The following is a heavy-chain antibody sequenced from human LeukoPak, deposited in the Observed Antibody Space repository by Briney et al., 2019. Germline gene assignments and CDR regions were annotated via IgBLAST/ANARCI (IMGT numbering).Heavy chain of an antibody. CDR1: GFTFSSYG. D-gene: IGHD6-6*01. V-gene: IGHV3-30*18. Sequence: GGSLRLSCAASGFTFSSYGMHWVRQAPGKGLEWVAVISYDGSNKYYADSVKGRFTISRDNSKNTLYLQMNSLRAEDTAVYYCAKAVHFDYWGQGTLVTVSS. CDR3: AKAVHFDY. J-gene: IGHJ4*02. CDR2: ISYDGSNK.